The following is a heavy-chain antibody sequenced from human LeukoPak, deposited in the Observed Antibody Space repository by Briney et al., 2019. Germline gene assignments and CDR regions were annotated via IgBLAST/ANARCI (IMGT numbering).Heavy chain of an antibody. Sequence: PGGSLRLSCSTSGVTFSGYSMNWVRRAPGKGLEWLSYISASGGTTYYADSVNGRFTISRDNAKNSLFLEMNSLRAEDTAVYYCAKERERWLQSNWGQGTLVTVSS. CDR2: ISASGGTT. V-gene: IGHV3-48*01. D-gene: IGHD5-24*01. CDR1: GVTFSGYS. CDR3: AKERERWLQSN. J-gene: IGHJ4*02.